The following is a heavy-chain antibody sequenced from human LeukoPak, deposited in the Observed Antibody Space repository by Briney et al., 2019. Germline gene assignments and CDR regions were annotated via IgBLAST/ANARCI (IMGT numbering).Heavy chain of an antibody. CDR3: ATPGAYSSGWYYFDY. D-gene: IGHD6-19*01. V-gene: IGHV4-59*08. CDR2: NYYSGST. Sequence: PSETLSLTCTVSGGSISSYYWGWIRQPPGKGLEWIGYNYYSGSTNYNPSLKSRVTISVDTSKNQFSLKLSSVTAADTAVYYCATPGAYSSGWYYFDYWGQGTLVTVSS. CDR1: GGSISSYY. J-gene: IGHJ4*02.